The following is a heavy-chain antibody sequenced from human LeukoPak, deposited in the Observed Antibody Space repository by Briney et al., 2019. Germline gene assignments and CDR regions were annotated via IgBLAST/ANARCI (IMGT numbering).Heavy chain of an antibody. Sequence: PGGSLRLSCAASGFTFSSYWMSWVRQAPGKGLEWVANIKQDGSEKYYVDSVKGRFTISRDNAKNSLYLQMNSLRAEDTAVYYCARDLLLEWLYRTYDAFDIWGQGTMVTVSS. CDR2: IKQDGSEK. J-gene: IGHJ3*02. V-gene: IGHV3-7*01. CDR1: GFTFSSYW. CDR3: ARDLLLEWLYRTYDAFDI. D-gene: IGHD3-3*01.